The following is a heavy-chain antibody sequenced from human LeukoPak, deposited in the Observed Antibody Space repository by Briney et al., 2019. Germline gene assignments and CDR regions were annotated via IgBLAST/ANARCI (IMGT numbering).Heavy chain of an antibody. CDR3: ARGYCSSTSCYPDY. CDR2: IYYSGST. Sequence: PSETLSLTCTVSGGSISSYYWSWIRQPPGKGLEWIGYIYYSGSTNYNPSLKSRVTISVDTSKNQFSLKLSSVTAADTAVYYCARGYCSSTSCYPDYWGQGTLATVSS. J-gene: IGHJ4*02. V-gene: IGHV4-59*01. CDR1: GGSISSYY. D-gene: IGHD2-2*01.